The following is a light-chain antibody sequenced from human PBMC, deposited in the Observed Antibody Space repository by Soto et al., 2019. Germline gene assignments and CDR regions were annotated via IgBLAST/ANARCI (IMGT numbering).Light chain of an antibody. Sequence: EIVMTQPPATLSLSPGERATLSCRASQSVSSNLAWYQQKPGQAPRLLIYGASTRATGIPARFSGSGSGTEFTLTISSLQSEDFAVYYCQQYNNWPGTFGQGTKVEIK. J-gene: IGKJ1*01. CDR1: QSVSSN. V-gene: IGKV3-15*01. CDR3: QQYNNWPGT. CDR2: GAS.